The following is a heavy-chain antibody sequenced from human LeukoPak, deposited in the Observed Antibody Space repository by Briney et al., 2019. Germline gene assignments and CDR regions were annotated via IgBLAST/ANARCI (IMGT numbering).Heavy chain of an antibody. J-gene: IGHJ4*02. V-gene: IGHV1-2*02. CDR1: GYTFTDYY. D-gene: IGHD3-3*01. Sequence: ASVTVSCKASGYTFTDYYIHWVRQAPGQGLEWMGWINPNSGGTNYAQKFQGRVTMTRDTSISTAYMELSRLRSDDTAVYYCARDRRDVLRFLEWLLTFDYWGQGTLVTVSS. CDR2: INPNSGGT. CDR3: ARDRRDVLRFLEWLLTFDY.